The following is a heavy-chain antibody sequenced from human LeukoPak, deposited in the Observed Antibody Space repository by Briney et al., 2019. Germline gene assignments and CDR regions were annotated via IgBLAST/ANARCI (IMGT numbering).Heavy chain of an antibody. Sequence: SETLSLTCTVSGGSLSSYHWSWIRQPPGKGLEWIGYIYYSGSTNYNPSLKSRVTISVDTSKNQFSLKLSSVTAADTAVYYCARGSSWGYYYYYMDVWGKGTTVTVSS. D-gene: IGHD6-13*01. V-gene: IGHV4-59*01. CDR2: IYYSGST. J-gene: IGHJ6*03. CDR3: ARGSSWGYYYYYMDV. CDR1: GGSLSSYH.